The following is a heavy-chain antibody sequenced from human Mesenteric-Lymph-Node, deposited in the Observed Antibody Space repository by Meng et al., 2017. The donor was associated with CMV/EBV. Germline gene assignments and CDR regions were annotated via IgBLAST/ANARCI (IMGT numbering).Heavy chain of an antibody. Sequence: SETLSLTCTVSGGSISSYYWSWIRQPPGKGLEWIGEIYFIGNTNYSPSLKSRVTISADTSKNQFSLKVFSVTAADTAVYYCARARDYYYGMDVWGQGTPVTVSS. J-gene: IGHJ6*02. CDR2: IYFIGNT. CDR3: ARARDYYYGMDV. V-gene: IGHV4-59*13. CDR1: GGSISSYY.